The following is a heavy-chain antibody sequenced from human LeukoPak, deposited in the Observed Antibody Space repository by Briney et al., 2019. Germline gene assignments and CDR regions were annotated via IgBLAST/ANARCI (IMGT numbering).Heavy chain of an antibody. CDR3: ARDQTSYYYYYMDV. CDR2: ISSSGSTI. J-gene: IGHJ6*03. Sequence: GGSLRLSCAASGFTFSSYEMNWVRQAPGKGLEWVSYISSSGSTIYYADSVKGRFTISRDNAKNSLYLQMNSLRAEDTAVYYCARDQTSYYYYYMDVWGKGTTVTVSS. V-gene: IGHV3-48*03. D-gene: IGHD4-11*01. CDR1: GFTFSSYE.